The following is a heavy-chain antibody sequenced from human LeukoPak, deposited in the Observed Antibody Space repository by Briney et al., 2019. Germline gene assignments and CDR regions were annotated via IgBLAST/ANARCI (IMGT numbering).Heavy chain of an antibody. CDR3: VREYTSSLDF. V-gene: IGHV3-48*01. D-gene: IGHD6-6*01. CDR1: GFTFSSYS. J-gene: IGHJ4*02. Sequence: PGGSLRLSCAASGFTFSSYSMNWVRQVPGKGLEWVSYISSSSSTIYYADSVKGRFTISRDNSKNTLYLQMNSLRPEDTAVYYCVREYTSSLDFWGQGTLVTVSS. CDR2: ISSSSSTI.